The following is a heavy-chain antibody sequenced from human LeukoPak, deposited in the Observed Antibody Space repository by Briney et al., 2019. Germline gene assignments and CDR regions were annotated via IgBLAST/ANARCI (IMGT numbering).Heavy chain of an antibody. V-gene: IGHV4-4*07. CDR2: IYTSVST. CDR1: GRSISSYY. CDR3: ARGLTMVRGVRAINWFDP. Sequence: SDTLSLTCTVSGRSISSYYCSSIRQPAGKGLEWIGRIYTSVSTNYNPSLKSRVTMSVDTSQNQFSLKLSYVTAADTAVYYCARGLTMVRGVRAINWFDPWGQGTLVTVSS. J-gene: IGHJ5*02. D-gene: IGHD3-10*01.